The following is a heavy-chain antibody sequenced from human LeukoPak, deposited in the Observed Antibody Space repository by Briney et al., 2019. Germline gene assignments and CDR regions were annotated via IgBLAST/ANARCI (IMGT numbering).Heavy chain of an antibody. CDR2: IYYKGSN. CDR1: GGSISGYY. Sequence: SGTLCLTCTVSGGSISGYYWSWIRRPPGKELEWIGYIYYKGSNNYNPSLKSRVTISVDTSNIQFSLKLSSVTAADTAVYYCARGSRRGGFYMDVWGRGTTVTVSS. D-gene: IGHD2-15*01. CDR3: ARGSRRGGFYMDV. V-gene: IGHV4-59*01. J-gene: IGHJ6*03.